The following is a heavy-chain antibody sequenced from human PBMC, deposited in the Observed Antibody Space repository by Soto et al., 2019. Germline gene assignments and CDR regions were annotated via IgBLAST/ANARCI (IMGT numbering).Heavy chain of an antibody. CDR1: GFAFSSFG. Sequence: PGWSLRLSCVSSGFAFSSFGFHWVRQAPGKGLEWVAFISYDGNNKNYADSVKGRGTISRDNSKNTLFLQMTSLRTEDTAVYYCAKSLRLLQSGVDVWGQGTTVTVSS. D-gene: IGHD3-3*01. V-gene: IGHV3-30*18. J-gene: IGHJ6*02. CDR2: ISYDGNNK. CDR3: AKSLRLLQSGVDV.